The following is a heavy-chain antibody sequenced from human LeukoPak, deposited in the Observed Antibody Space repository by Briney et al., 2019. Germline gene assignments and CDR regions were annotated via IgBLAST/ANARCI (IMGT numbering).Heavy chain of an antibody. Sequence: ASVKVSCKASGYTFTSYDINWVRQATGQGPEWMGWMNPISGNTGYAPKFQGRVTMTRITSINTAYMELSRLRSEDTAAYYCARGLSPTVVDYWGQGALVTVSS. J-gene: IGHJ4*02. CDR3: ARGLSPTVVDY. CDR1: GYTFTSYD. V-gene: IGHV1-8*02. CDR2: MNPISGNT. D-gene: IGHD4-17*01.